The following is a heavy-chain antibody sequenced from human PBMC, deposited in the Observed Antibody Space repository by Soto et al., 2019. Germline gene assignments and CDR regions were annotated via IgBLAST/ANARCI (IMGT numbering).Heavy chain of an antibody. J-gene: IGHJ6*02. Sequence: DVQLLESGGHLVQPGGSLRLSCAASGFTFSSYAMSWVRQAPGKGLEWVSSVSAGGDMTYYSDSVKGRFTISRDNSNNALFLQMNSLRIEYTALYYCARGDRGGSGSPASYYYSGLDVWGQGATVTVSS. CDR2: VSAGGDMT. V-gene: IGHV3-23*01. CDR3: ARGDRGGSGSPASYYYSGLDV. D-gene: IGHD3-10*01. CDR1: GFTFSSYA.